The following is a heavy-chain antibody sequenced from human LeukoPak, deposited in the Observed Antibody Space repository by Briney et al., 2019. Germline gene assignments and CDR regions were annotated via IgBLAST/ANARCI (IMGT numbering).Heavy chain of an antibody. V-gene: IGHV3-33*01. CDR2: IWYDRSNK. CDR3: ARDGQWLGSYFDY. CDR1: GFTFSSYG. D-gene: IGHD6-19*01. Sequence: PGRSLRLSCAASGFTFSSYGMHWVRQAPGRGLEWVAVIWYDRSNKYYADSVKGRFTISRDNSKNTLYLQMNSLRAEDTAVYYCARDGQWLGSYFDYWGQGTLVTVSS. J-gene: IGHJ4*02.